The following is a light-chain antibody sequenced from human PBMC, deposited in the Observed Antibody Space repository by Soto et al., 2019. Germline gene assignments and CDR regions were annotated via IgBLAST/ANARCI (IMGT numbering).Light chain of an antibody. V-gene: IGKV1-33*01. CDR1: HDITSY. J-gene: IGKJ3*01. Sequence: DIQMTQSPSSLSASVGDRVTITCQASHDITSYLNWYQHKPVKSPKLLIYDASILEAGVPSRFSGSGSGTAFTFNISILQPADVATYDCQKCDYRPIFGPGTTVDFK. CDR2: DAS. CDR3: QKCDYRPI.